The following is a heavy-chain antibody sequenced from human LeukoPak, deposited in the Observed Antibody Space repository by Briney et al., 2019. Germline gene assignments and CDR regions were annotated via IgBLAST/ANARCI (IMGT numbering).Heavy chain of an antibody. CDR2: IRSKANSYAT. CDR1: GFTFSDSA. CDR3: TSGGAGSDY. J-gene: IGHJ4*02. D-gene: IGHD3-10*01. V-gene: IGHV3-73*01. Sequence: GGSLRLSCAASGFTFSDSAMHWVRQASGKGLEWVGRIRSKANSYATAYAASVKGRFTISRDDSKNTAYLQMNSLKTEDTAIYYCTSGGAGSDYWGQGTLVTVSS.